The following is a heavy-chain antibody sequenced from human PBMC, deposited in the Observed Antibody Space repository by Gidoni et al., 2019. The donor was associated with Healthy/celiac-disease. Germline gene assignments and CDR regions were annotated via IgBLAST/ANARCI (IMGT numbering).Heavy chain of an antibody. CDR3: YSGYDQRVDY. J-gene: IGHJ4*02. CDR1: GGPISSSSYY. CDR2: ISYRGST. Sequence: QLQLQESGPGLVKPSETLSLTCTVSGGPISSSSYYWGWIRQPPGKGLEWIGSISYRGSTYYNPSLKSRVTISVDTSKNQFSLKLSSVTAADTAVYYCYSGYDQRVDYWGQGTLVTVSS. V-gene: IGHV4-39*07. D-gene: IGHD5-12*01.